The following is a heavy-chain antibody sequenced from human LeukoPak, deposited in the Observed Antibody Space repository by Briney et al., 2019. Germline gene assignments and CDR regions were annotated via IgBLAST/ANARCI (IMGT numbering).Heavy chain of an antibody. D-gene: IGHD6-19*01. J-gene: IGHJ4*02. V-gene: IGHV4-39*01. CDR1: GGSISSDSYY. Sequence: SETLSLTCTVSGGSISSDSYYWAWIRQPPGKGLEWIASIYYSGSTYYNPSLKSRVTISVDTSRNQSSLKLSSVTAADTAVYYCASLAVAGLSEGYWGQGTLVIVSS. CDR2: IYYSGST. CDR3: ASLAVAGLSEGY.